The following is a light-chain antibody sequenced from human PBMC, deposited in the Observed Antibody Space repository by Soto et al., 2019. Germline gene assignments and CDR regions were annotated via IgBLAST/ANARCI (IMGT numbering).Light chain of an antibody. V-gene: IGLV3-21*02. Sequence: SYELTQPPSVSVAPGQTATITCGGNNIGSKSVHWYQQKPGQAPVLVVYDDSDRPSGIPERFSGSNSGNTATLTISRVEAGDEADYYCQVWDSSSDHRWLFGGGTQLTVL. CDR3: QVWDSSSDHRWL. CDR1: NIGSKS. J-gene: IGLJ3*02. CDR2: DDS.